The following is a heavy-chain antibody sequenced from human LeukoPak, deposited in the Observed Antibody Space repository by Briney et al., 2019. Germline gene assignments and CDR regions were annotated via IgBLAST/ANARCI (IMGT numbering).Heavy chain of an antibody. D-gene: IGHD3-10*01. V-gene: IGHV3-23*01. CDR2: ISGSGVNT. Sequence: GGSLRLSCAASGFTFSSYALTWVRQAPGKGLEWVAGISGSGVNTDYADSVKGRFTISRDNSKNTVYLQMNSLRADETAVYYCAKGDGSTLDSWGQGTLVTVSS. J-gene: IGHJ4*02. CDR3: AKGDGSTLDS. CDR1: GFTFSSYA.